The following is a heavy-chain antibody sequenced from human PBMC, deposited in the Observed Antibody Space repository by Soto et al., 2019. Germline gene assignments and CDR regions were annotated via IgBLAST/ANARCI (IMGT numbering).Heavy chain of an antibody. CDR1: GSTFSKYA. CDR3: ARDSHDYIWGSYRNGMDV. J-gene: IGHJ6*02. CDR2: LIPILGTA. D-gene: IGHD3-16*02. Sequence: QVQLVQSGAEVKKPGSSVKVSCKASGSTFSKYAISWVRQAPGQGLEWMGGLIPILGTAKYAQKFQGRVTITADESTRTVFMELSSVRFEDTAVYYCARDSHDYIWGSYRNGMDVWGQGTTVSVSS. V-gene: IGHV1-69*01.